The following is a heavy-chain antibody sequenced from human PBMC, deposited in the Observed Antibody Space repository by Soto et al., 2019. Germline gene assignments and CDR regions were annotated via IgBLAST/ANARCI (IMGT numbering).Heavy chain of an antibody. CDR1: GGSISSSNW. Sequence: SETLSLTCAVSGGSISSSNWWSWVRQPPGKGLEWIGEIYHSGSTNYNPSLKSRVTVSVDKSKNQFSLKLSSVTATDTAVYYCARAYSYGRYYYYGMDVWGQGTTVT. V-gene: IGHV4-4*02. J-gene: IGHJ6*02. CDR3: ARAYSYGRYYYYGMDV. D-gene: IGHD5-18*01. CDR2: IYHSGST.